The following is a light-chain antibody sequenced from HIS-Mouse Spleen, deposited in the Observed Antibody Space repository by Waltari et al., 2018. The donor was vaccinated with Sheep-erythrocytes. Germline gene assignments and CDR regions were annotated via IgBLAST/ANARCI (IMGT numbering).Light chain of an antibody. CDR2: DVS. CDR3: SSYTSSSTLVV. CDR1: SRDVGGYNY. J-gene: IGLJ2*01. V-gene: IGLV2-14*03. Sequence: QSALIQPASGSGSPGQAITISCTATSRDVGGYNYISWYQQHPGKAPKLMIYDVSNRPSGVSNRFSGSKSGNTASLTISGLQAEDEADYYCSSYTSSSTLVVFGGGTKLTVL.